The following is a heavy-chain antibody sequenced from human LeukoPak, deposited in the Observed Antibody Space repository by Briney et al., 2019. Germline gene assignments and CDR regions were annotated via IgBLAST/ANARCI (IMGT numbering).Heavy chain of an antibody. CDR3: ARLEDYVWGSYRSPDH. CDR2: IYPGDSDA. V-gene: IGHV5-51*01. D-gene: IGHD3-16*02. Sequence: GESLKISCKGSGYSFTSYWIGWVRQMPGKGLEWMGIIYPGDSDARYSPSFQGQVTISADKSISTAYLQWSSLKASDTAMYYCARLEDYVWGSYRSPDHWGQGTLVTVSS. J-gene: IGHJ4*02. CDR1: GYSFTSYW.